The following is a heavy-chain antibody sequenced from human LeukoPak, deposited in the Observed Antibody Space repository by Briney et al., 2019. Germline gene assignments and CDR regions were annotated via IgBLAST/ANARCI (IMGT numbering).Heavy chain of an antibody. CDR3: ATQYYDILTGYSDNWFDP. Sequence: ASVKVSCKVSGYTLTELSMHWVREAPENVLGWMGGFDPEDGETIYAQKFQGRVTMTEDTSTDTAYMELSSLRSEDTAVYYCATQYYDILTGYSDNWFDPWGQGTLVTVSS. CDR2: FDPEDGET. V-gene: IGHV1-24*01. D-gene: IGHD3-9*01. CDR1: GYTLTELS. J-gene: IGHJ5*02.